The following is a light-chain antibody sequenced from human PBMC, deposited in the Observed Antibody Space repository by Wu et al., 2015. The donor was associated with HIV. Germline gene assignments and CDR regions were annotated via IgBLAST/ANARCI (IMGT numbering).Light chain of an antibody. V-gene: IGKV3-15*01. J-gene: IGKJ3*01. CDR3: QQYNNWPPT. Sequence: EIVMTQSPATLSVSPGERATPSCRASQNISNNLAWYQQIPGQPPRLLIYGASTRATGVPARFSGSGSGTEFTLTISSLQSEDFAIHFCQQYNNWPPTFGPGTKVDIK. CDR2: GAS. CDR1: QNISNN.